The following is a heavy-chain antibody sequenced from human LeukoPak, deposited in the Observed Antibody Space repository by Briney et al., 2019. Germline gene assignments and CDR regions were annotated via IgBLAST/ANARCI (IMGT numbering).Heavy chain of an antibody. CDR3: ARYCGGYSTGFDY. CDR1: GGSISSDDW. D-gene: IGHD2-15*01. CDR2: IYHSGST. Sequence: SETLSLTCAVSGGSISSDDWWSWVRQAPGKGLEWIGEIYHSGSTNYDPSLKSRLTISVDKSKNQFSLKLSSVSAADTAVYYCARYCGGYSTGFDYWGQGTLVTVSS. J-gene: IGHJ4*02. V-gene: IGHV4-4*02.